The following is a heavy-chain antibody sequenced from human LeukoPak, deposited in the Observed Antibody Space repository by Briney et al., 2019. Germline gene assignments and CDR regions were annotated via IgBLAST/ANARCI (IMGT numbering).Heavy chain of an antibody. CDR3: ARHLQTYYYDSSGYFDY. J-gene: IGHJ4*02. V-gene: IGHV3-23*01. Sequence: HPGGSLRLSCAASGFTFSSYAMSWVRQSTGKGLEWVSSTSGDGGATYYSNSVKGRFTISSDNSRNTLYLQMNSLRAEDTAVYYCARHLQTYYYDSSGYFDYWGQGTLVTVSS. CDR1: GFTFSSYA. CDR2: TSGDGGAT. D-gene: IGHD3-22*01.